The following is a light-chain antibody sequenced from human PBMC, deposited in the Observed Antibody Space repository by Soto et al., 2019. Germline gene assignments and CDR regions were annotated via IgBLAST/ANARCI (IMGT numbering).Light chain of an antibody. J-gene: IGLJ3*02. CDR2: STN. CDR3: VVYMGSGIWA. CDR1: SGSVSTSYY. V-gene: IGLV8-61*01. Sequence: QAVVTQEPSFSVSPGGTVTLTCGLSSGSVSTSYYPSWYQQTPGQAPRTLIYSTNTRSSGVPDRFSGSILGNKAALTITGAQADDESDYYCVVYMGSGIWAFGGGTKLTVL.